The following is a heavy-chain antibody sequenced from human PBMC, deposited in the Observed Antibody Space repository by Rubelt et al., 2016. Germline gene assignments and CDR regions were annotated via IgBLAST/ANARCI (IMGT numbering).Heavy chain of an antibody. V-gene: IGHV4-34*01. Sequence: QVQLQQWGAGLLKPSETLSLTCAVYGGSFSGYYWNWIRQPPGKGLEWIGELNHSGSTNYNQSLKGRINISVDTSKNQLSLKLSSVTAADTAVDYCATGTIVGVVKDAFDIWGQGTLVTVSS. CDR1: GGSFSGYY. D-gene: IGHD3-3*01. CDR2: LNHSGST. J-gene: IGHJ4*02. CDR3: ATGTIVGVVKDAFDI.